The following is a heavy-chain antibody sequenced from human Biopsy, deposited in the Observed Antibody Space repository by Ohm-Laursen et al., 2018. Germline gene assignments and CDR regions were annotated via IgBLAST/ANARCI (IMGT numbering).Heavy chain of an antibody. D-gene: IGHD1-14*01. V-gene: IGHV3-48*04. CDR2: INVYSNKK. Sequence: SLRLSCAAPEFTFSGYSMNWVRQAPGRGLEWVSYINVYSNKKYYADSVKGRFIVSGDNDKNSLYLQMNSLRAEDTAVYHCARSPGRDRMDVWGQGTTVIVSS. J-gene: IGHJ6*02. CDR1: EFTFSGYS. CDR3: ARSPGRDRMDV.